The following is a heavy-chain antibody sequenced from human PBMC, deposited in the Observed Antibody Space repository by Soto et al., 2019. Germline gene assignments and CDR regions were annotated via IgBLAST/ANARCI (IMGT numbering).Heavy chain of an antibody. CDR2: IYYSGST. V-gene: IGHV4-59*01. D-gene: IGHD5-18*01. CDR1: GGSISSYY. J-gene: IGHJ4*02. Sequence: PSETLFLTCTVSGGSISSYYWSWIRQPPGKGLEWIGYIYYSGSTNYNPSLKSRVTISVDTSKNQFSLKLSSVTAADTAVYYCARGQLWLLYWGQGTLVTVSS. CDR3: ARGQLWLLY.